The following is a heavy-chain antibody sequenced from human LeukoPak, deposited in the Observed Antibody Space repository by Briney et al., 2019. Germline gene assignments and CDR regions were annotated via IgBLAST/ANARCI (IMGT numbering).Heavy chain of an antibody. D-gene: IGHD5-24*01. CDR2: INHSGST. Sequence: PSETLSLTCAVYGGSFSGYYWSWIRQPPGKGLEWIGEINHSGSTNYNPSLKSRVTISVDTSKNQFSLKLGSVTAADAAVHYCATLNTDGWYFDNWGQGTLVTVSS. V-gene: IGHV4-34*01. J-gene: IGHJ4*02. CDR3: ATLNTDGWYFDN. CDR1: GGSFSGYY.